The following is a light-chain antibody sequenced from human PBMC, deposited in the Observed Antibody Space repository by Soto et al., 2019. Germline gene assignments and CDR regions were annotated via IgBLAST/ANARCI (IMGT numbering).Light chain of an antibody. J-gene: IGKJ5*01. Sequence: DIQLTQSPSSVSASVGDRVTITCRASQGVSSLLAWYQQRPGKAPKLLISAASTLQGGVPSRFSGSGSGTDFTLTISSLQPEDFATYYCQQANNFPITFGQGTRLDIQ. CDR1: QGVSSL. V-gene: IGKV1-12*01. CDR2: AAS. CDR3: QQANNFPIT.